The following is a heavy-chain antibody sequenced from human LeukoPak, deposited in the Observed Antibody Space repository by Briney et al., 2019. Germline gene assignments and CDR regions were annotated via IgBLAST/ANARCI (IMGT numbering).Heavy chain of an antibody. CDR3: AKDLTADYGDYQAPLDY. Sequence: ASVKVSCKASGYTFTSYGISWVRQAPGQGLEWMGWISAYNGNTNYAQKLQGRVTMTTDTSTSTAYMELRSLRSDDTAVYYCAKDLTADYGDYQAPLDYWGQGTLVTVSS. J-gene: IGHJ4*02. CDR2: ISAYNGNT. V-gene: IGHV1-18*01. CDR1: GYTFTSYG. D-gene: IGHD4-17*01.